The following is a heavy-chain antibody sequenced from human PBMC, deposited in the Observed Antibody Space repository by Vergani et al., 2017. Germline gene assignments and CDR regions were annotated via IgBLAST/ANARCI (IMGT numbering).Heavy chain of an antibody. CDR1: GGSISSGDYY. Sequence: QVQLQESGPGLVKPSQTLSLTCTVSGGSISSGDYYWSWIRQPPGKGLEWIGYIDYSGSTYYNPSLKSRVTISVDRSENQFSLKLSSVTAEDTAVYYCDRDVRRSSWAGVSRIGDYWGQGTLVTVSS. CDR2: IDYSGST. D-gene: IGHD6-13*01. V-gene: IGHV4-30-4*01. CDR3: DRDVRRSSWAGVSRIGDY. J-gene: IGHJ4*02.